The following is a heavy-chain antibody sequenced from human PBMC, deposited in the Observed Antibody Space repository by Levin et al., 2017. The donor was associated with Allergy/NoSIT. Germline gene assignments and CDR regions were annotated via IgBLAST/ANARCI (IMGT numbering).Heavy chain of an antibody. J-gene: IGHJ5*02. D-gene: IGHD4-23*01. CDR1: GASVSSNSAA. CDR3: ARGWELGT. Sequence: SETLSLTCAISGASVSSNSAAWNWIRQSPSRGLEWLGRTYYRSKWYNDYAVSVQSRITINPDTSKNHFSLHLNSVTPDDTALYYCARGWELGTWGQGTLVTVSS. V-gene: IGHV6-1*01. CDR2: TYYRSKWYN.